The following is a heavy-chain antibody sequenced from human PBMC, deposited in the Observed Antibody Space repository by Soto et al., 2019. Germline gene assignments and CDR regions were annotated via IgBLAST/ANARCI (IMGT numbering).Heavy chain of an antibody. J-gene: IGHJ6*02. CDR3: ARAYCSGGSCYYGMDV. D-gene: IGHD2-15*01. CDR1: GYTFTSYG. V-gene: IGHV1-18*01. Sequence: QVQLVQSGAEVKKPGASVKVSCKASGYTFTSYGISWVRQAPGQGLEWMGWISAYNGNTNYAQKLQGRVTMTTDTSTSTAYMELRSLRTDDTAVYYCARAYCSGGSCYYGMDVWGQGTTVTVSS. CDR2: ISAYNGNT.